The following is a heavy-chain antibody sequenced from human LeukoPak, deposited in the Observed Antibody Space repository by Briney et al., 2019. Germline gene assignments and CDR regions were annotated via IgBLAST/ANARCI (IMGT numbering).Heavy chain of an antibody. CDR2: INHSGST. J-gene: IGHJ3*02. V-gene: IGHV4-34*01. CDR1: GGSFSGYY. Sequence: TSETLSLTCAVYGGSFSGYYWSWIRQPPGKGLEWIGEINHSGSTNYKPSLKSRVTISVDTSKNQFSLKLSSVTAADTAVYYCARKYSSGWPPARAFDIWGQGTMVTVSS. CDR3: ARKYSSGWPPARAFDI. D-gene: IGHD6-19*01.